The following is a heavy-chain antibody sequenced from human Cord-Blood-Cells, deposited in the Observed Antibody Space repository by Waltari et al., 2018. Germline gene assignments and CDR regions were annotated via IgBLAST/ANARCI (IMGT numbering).Heavy chain of an antibody. J-gene: IGHJ5*02. Sequence: QLQLQESGPGLVKPSETLSLTCTVPGGSISSSSYYWGWIRPPPRKGLEWIGSIYYSGSTYYNPSLKSRVTISVDTSKNQFSLKLSSVTAADTAVYYCARQVWYGSGSYYNWFDPWGQGTLVTVSS. D-gene: IGHD3-10*01. CDR3: ARQVWYGSGSYYNWFDP. V-gene: IGHV4-39*01. CDR2: IYYSGST. CDR1: GGSISSSSYY.